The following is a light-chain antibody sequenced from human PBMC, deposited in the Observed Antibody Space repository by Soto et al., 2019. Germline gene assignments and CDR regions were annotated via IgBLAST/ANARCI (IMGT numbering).Light chain of an antibody. J-gene: IGKJ4*01. V-gene: IGKV3-15*01. Sequence: EIVMTQSPATLSVSPGERATLSCRASQSVSNNLAWYQQRPGQAPRLLIYGASTRATDIPARFSGSGSGTDFTLTISSLQSEDFAVYYCQQYNTWPLTFGGGTTVEIK. CDR2: GAS. CDR1: QSVSNN. CDR3: QQYNTWPLT.